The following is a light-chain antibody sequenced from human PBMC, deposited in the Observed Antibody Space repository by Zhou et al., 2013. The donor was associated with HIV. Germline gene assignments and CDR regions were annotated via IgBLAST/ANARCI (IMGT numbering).Light chain of an antibody. J-gene: IGKJ5*01. CDR2: AAS. CDR1: QGISSA. Sequence: IQLTQSPSSLSASVGDRVTITCRAGQGISSALAWYQQKPGKAPKLLIYAASTLQSGVPSRFSGSGSGTEFTLTISSLQPEDFATYHCQHLNSHPPITFGQGTRLEIK. V-gene: IGKV1-9*01. CDR3: QHLNSHPPIT.